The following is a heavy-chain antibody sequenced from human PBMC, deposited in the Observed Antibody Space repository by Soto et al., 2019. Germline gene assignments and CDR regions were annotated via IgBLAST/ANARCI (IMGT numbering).Heavy chain of an antibody. J-gene: IGHJ4*02. D-gene: IGHD5-18*01. Sequence: EVQLVESGGGLVQPGGSLRLSCAASGFTFRSYWMHWVRQAPGTGLVWVSRINSDGSSTSYADSVKGRFTISRDNAKNTLYLQMYSLRADDTAVYYCASDDYGYVDYGGQGTLVTVSS. V-gene: IGHV3-74*01. CDR1: GFTFRSYW. CDR3: ASDDYGYVDY. CDR2: INSDGSST.